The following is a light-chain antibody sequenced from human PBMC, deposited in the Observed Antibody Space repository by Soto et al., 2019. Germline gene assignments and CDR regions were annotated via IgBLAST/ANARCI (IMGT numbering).Light chain of an antibody. CDR3: CSYAGISTFYV. J-gene: IGLJ1*01. CDR1: SSDVGSYNL. V-gene: IGLV2-23*02. Sequence: QSVLTQPASVSGSPGQSITFSCTGTSSDVGSYNLVSWYQQHPGKAPKLMIYGVNKRPSGVSNRFSGSKSGNTASLTISGLQAEDEADYYCCSYAGISTFYVFGTGTKVTDL. CDR2: GVN.